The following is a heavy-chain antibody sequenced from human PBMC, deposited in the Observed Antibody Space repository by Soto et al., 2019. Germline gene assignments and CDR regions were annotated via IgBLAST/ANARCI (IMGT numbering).Heavy chain of an antibody. J-gene: IGHJ6*02. CDR3: ARNLRMDGMDV. CDR1: GFTFSSYS. V-gene: IGHV3-21*01. Sequence: EVQLVESGGGLVKPGGSLRLSCAASGFTFSSYSMNWVRQAPGKGLEWVSSISSSSSYIYYADSVKGRFTISRDNAKNSLYLQMNTLRAEDTAVYYCARNLRMDGMDVWGQGTTVTVSS. D-gene: IGHD3-16*01. CDR2: ISSSSSYI.